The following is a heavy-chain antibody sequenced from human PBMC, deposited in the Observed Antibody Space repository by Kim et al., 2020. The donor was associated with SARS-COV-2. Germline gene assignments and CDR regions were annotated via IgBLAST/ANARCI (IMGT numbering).Heavy chain of an antibody. CDR1: GFIFSSHD. CDR3: VRDLSGSNYYYGMDV. D-gene: IGHD1-26*01. J-gene: IGHJ6*02. Sequence: GGSLRLSCAASGFIFSSHDMHWVRQATGKGLEWVSGIGADGDTYYLGSVRGRFTISRENAKNSLYLQMNSLTVGDTAVYYCVRDLSGSNYYYGMDVWGQG. V-gene: IGHV3-13*01. CDR2: IGADGDT.